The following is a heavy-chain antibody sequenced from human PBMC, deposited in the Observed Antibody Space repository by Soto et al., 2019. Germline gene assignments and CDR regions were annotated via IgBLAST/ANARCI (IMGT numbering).Heavy chain of an antibody. CDR1: GFTFSSYG. CDR2: ISYDGSNK. D-gene: IGHD4-17*01. V-gene: IGHV3-30*18. J-gene: IGHJ4*02. CDR3: AKDHYTYGDYPWMVFDY. Sequence: PGGSLRLSCAASGFTFSSYGMHWVRQAPGKGLEWVAVISYDGSNKYYADSVKGRFTISRDNSKNTLYLQMNSLRAEDTAVYYCAKDHYTYGDYPWMVFDYWGQGTMVTVYS.